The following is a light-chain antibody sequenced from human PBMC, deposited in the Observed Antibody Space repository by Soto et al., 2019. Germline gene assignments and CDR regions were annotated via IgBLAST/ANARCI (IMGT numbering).Light chain of an antibody. CDR2: DAS. Sequence: DIQMTQSPSTLSGSVGDRVTITCRASQTISRSLAWYQLQPGKAPKLLIYDASTLESGVPSRFSGSGSGTEFTLTISSLQPDDFATYYCQPYNSYSEAFGQGTKVDIK. J-gene: IGKJ1*01. CDR3: QPYNSYSEA. CDR1: QTISRS. V-gene: IGKV1-5*01.